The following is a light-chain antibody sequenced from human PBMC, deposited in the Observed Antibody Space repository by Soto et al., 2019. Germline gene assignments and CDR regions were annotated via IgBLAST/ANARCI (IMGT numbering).Light chain of an antibody. J-gene: IGLJ1*01. CDR1: TSDIGDYNY. V-gene: IGLV2-14*01. Sequence: QSAPTQPASVSGSPGQSITISCTGTTSDIGDYNYVSRYQQHPGKAPKLMIYHVSNRPSGVSSRFSGSKSGNTASLTISGLQAEDEADYYCSSYTSSSTYVFGTGTKLTVL. CDR2: HVS. CDR3: SSYTSSSTYV.